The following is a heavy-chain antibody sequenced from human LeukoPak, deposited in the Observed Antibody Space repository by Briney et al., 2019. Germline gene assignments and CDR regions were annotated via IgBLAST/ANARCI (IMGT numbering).Heavy chain of an antibody. J-gene: IGHJ3*02. CDR3: ARDEYYDILTGYYHDAFDI. D-gene: IGHD3-9*01. Sequence: GGSLRLSCAASGFTFTTYTMNWVRQAPGKGLEWVSSISSSSSYIYYADSVKGRFTISRDSAKNSLYLQMNSLRAEDTAVYYCARDEYYDILTGYYHDAFDIWGQGTMVTVSS. CDR2: ISSSSSYI. V-gene: IGHV3-21*01. CDR1: GFTFTTYT.